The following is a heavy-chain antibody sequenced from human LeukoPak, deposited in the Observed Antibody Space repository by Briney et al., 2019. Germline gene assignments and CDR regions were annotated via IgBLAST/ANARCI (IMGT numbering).Heavy chain of an antibody. CDR3: ARGRIAAANWFDP. D-gene: IGHD6-13*01. Sequence: GGSLRLSCAASGFTFSSYWMHWVRQAPGKGLVWVSRINSDGSSTSYADSVKGRFTISRDNAKNTLYLQMNSLRAEDTAVYYCARGRIAAANWFDPWGQGTLVTVSS. J-gene: IGHJ5*02. CDR1: GFTFSSYW. CDR2: INSDGSST. V-gene: IGHV3-74*01.